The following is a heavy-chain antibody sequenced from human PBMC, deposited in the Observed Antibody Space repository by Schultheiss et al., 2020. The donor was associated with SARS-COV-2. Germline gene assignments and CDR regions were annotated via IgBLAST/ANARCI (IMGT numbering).Heavy chain of an antibody. CDR1: GGSISSYY. CDR3: ARIPHHYDFWSGTYYYYGMDV. D-gene: IGHD3-3*01. J-gene: IGHJ6*02. V-gene: IGHV4-30-4*01. Sequence: SETLSLTCTVSGGSISSYYWSWIRQPPGKGLEWIGYIYYSGSTYYNPSLKSRVTISVDTSKNQFSLKLSSVTAADTAVYYCARIPHHYDFWSGTYYYYGMDVWGQGTTVTVSS. CDR2: IYYSGST.